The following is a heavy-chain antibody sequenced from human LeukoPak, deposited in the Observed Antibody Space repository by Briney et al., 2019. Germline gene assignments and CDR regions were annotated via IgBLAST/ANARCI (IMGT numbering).Heavy chain of an antibody. D-gene: IGHD3-16*01. CDR3: AKDGAGRHYFDY. V-gene: IGHV3-33*05. CDR2: ISYDGSNK. Sequence: GGSLRLSCAASGFTFSNFGMHWVRQAPGKGLEWVAVISYDGSNKYYADSVKGRFTISRDNPKNTVYLQMNSLRDEDTAVYYCAKDGAGRHYFDYWGPGTLVTVSS. J-gene: IGHJ4*02. CDR1: GFTFSNFG.